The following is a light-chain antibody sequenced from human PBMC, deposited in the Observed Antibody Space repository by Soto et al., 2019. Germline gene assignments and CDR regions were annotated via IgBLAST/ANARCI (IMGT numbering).Light chain of an antibody. CDR3: MQGTHWPIT. CDR1: QSLVHSDGIAY. CDR2: KVS. Sequence: DVVMTQSPLSLPVTLGQPASISCRASQSLVHSDGIAYFSWYQQRPGRSPRRLIYKVSNRDSGVPARFSGSGSGTDFALTISRVEAEDVGVYYCMQGTHWPITFGQGTRVEIK. V-gene: IGKV2-30*02. J-gene: IGKJ5*01.